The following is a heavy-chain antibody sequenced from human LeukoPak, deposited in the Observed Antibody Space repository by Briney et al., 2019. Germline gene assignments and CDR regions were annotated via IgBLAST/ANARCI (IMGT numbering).Heavy chain of an antibody. CDR3: AREKMATIDLGPDY. D-gene: IGHD5-24*01. J-gene: IGHJ4*02. CDR1: GFTFSTYS. Sequence: GGSLRLSCAASGFTFSTYSMNWVRQAPGKGLEWVSYISSSGSTIYYADSVKGRFTISRDNAKNSLYLQMNSLRAEDTAVYYCAREKMATIDLGPDYWGQGTLVTVSS. CDR2: ISSSGSTI. V-gene: IGHV3-48*04.